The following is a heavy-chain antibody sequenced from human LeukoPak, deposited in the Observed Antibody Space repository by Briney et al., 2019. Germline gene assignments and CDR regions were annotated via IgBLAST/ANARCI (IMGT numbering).Heavy chain of an antibody. CDR1: GFTFSSYW. CDR2: INSDGSTT. V-gene: IGHV3-74*01. CDR3: TRIDYG. J-gene: IGHJ4*02. Sequence: GGSLRLSCAASGFTFSSYWMHWVRQAPGKGLMWVSRINSDGSTTSYADSVKGRFTISRDNAKNTLYLQMNSLRVEDTAVYYCTRIDYGWGQGTLVTVSS. D-gene: IGHD3-16*01.